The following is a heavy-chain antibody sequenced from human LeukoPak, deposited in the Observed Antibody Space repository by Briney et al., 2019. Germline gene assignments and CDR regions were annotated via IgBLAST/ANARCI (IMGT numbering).Heavy chain of an antibody. V-gene: IGHV1-2*02. CDR2: INPNSGGT. Sequence: GASVKVSCKASGYTFTSYGISWVRQAPGQGLEWMGWINPNSGGTNYAQKFQGRVTMTRDTSISTAYMELSRLRSDDTAVYYCARDLGSSWYRWFDPWGQGTLVTVSS. D-gene: IGHD6-13*01. CDR3: ARDLGSSWYRWFDP. J-gene: IGHJ5*02. CDR1: GYTFTSYG.